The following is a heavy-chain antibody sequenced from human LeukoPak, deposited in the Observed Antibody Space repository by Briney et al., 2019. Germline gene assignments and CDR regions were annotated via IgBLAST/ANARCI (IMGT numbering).Heavy chain of an antibody. Sequence: PGGSLRLSCTTSGFIFSDYYMSWIRQAPGKGLEWVSYISSSGSIIYYADSVKGRFTISRDDSKNTLYLQMNSLRAEDTAVYYCAREAYYYDSSGSSTHAFDIWGQGTMVTVSS. CDR3: AREAYYYDSSGSSTHAFDI. D-gene: IGHD3-22*01. V-gene: IGHV3-11*01. J-gene: IGHJ3*02. CDR2: ISSSGSII. CDR1: GFIFSDYY.